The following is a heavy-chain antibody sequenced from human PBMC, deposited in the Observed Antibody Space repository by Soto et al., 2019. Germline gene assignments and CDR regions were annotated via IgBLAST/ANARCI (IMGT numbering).Heavy chain of an antibody. V-gene: IGHV3-66*01. CDR3: ARSRWLRLSFCY. CDR1: GFTVSSNY. CDR2: IDSGGST. J-gene: IGHJ4*02. Sequence: EVQLVESGGGLVQPGGSLRLSCAASGFTVSSNYMSWVRQAPGKGLEWVSVIDSGGSTYYADSVKGRFTITRENSKNTLYLQMNSLRAEATAVYSCARSRWLRLSFCYWGQGTLVTVSS. D-gene: IGHD5-12*01.